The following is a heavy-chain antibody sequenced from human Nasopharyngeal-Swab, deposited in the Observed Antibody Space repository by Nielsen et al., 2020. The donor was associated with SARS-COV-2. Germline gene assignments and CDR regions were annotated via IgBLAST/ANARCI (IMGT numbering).Heavy chain of an antibody. CDR1: GGSISSSSYY. Sequence: SETLSLTCTVSGGSISSSSYYWGWFRQPPGKGLEWIGSIYYSGSTYYNPSLKSRVTISVDTSKNQFPLKLSSVTAADTAVYYCARRGYGSGSSKYYFDYWGQGTLVTVSS. CDR2: IYYSGST. CDR3: ARRGYGSGSSKYYFDY. J-gene: IGHJ4*02. D-gene: IGHD3-10*01. V-gene: IGHV4-39*01.